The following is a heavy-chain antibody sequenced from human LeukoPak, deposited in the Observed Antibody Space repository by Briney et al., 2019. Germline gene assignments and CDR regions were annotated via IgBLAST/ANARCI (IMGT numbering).Heavy chain of an antibody. Sequence: GASVKVSCKASGYTFTSYDIYWLRQAPGQGPEWMGWMSPNSGNTGSAQRFQGRVTMTSDTSMSSAYMELSNLRPEDTAVYYCARGSFSRWTTQSYFDYWSQGTLVTVSS. CDR1: GYTFTSYD. J-gene: IGHJ4*02. CDR2: MSPNSGNT. V-gene: IGHV1-8*01. D-gene: IGHD2-15*01. CDR3: ARGSFSRWTTQSYFDY.